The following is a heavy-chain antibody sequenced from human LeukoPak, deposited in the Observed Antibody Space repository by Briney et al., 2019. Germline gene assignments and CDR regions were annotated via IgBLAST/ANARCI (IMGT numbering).Heavy chain of an antibody. Sequence: ASVNVSCKVSGYTLTELSMHWVRQAPGKGLEGMGGFDPEDGETIYAQKFQGRVTMAKDKSTDTAYMELSSLKAEDTAVYYCATARYSSRALFDYWGQGTLVTVSS. V-gene: IGHV1-24*01. CDR1: GYTLTELS. CDR2: FDPEDGET. J-gene: IGHJ4*02. D-gene: IGHD6-13*01. CDR3: ATARYSSRALFDY.